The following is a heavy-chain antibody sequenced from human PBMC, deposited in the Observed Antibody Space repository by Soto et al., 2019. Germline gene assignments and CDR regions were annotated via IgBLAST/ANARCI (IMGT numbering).Heavy chain of an antibody. CDR1: GFTFSYYN. D-gene: IGHD5-12*01. J-gene: IGHJ6*02. CDR2: ISSNDSTI. Sequence: GGSLRLSCAASGFTFSYYNMSWIRQAPGQGLELVSYISSNDSTIYYEDSVKGRFTISSDNAMNSLYLQMNCLRAEDTALYYCARGAHRGGYDYPRTDYCMDVWGQGTTVTVSS. V-gene: IGHV3-11*01. CDR3: ARGAHRGGYDYPRTDYCMDV.